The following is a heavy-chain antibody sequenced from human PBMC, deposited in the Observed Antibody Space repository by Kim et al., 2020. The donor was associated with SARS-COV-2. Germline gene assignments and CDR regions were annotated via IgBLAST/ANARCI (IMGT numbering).Heavy chain of an antibody. J-gene: IGHJ4*02. D-gene: IGHD4-17*01. CDR1: GFTFSSYG. CDR3: AKDRATVTNSPFDY. Sequence: GGSLRLSCAASGFTFSSYGMHWVRQAPGKGLEWVAVISYDGSNKYYADSVKGRFTISRDNSKNTLYLQMNSLRAEDTAVYYCAKDRATVTNSPFDYWGQGTLVTVSS. CDR2: ISYDGSNK. V-gene: IGHV3-30*18.